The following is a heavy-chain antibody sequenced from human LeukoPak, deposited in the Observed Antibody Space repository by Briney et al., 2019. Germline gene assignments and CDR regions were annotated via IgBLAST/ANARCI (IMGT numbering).Heavy chain of an antibody. J-gene: IGHJ5*02. CDR3: ARDNSVRDEAWWFNP. CDR2: IDYSGGST. Sequence: GGTLRLSCAASGFTFSSHGMNWVRQAPGKGLEWVSSIDYSGGSTHYADSVMGRFTISRDNAKNSLYLQMNSLRAEDTAVYYCARDNSVRDEAWWFNPWGQGTLVTVSS. D-gene: IGHD5-24*01. CDR1: GFTFSSHG. V-gene: IGHV3-23*01.